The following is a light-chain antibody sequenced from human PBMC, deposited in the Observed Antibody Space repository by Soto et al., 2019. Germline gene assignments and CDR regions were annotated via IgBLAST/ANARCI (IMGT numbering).Light chain of an antibody. CDR3: SLSKSSRSLV. Sequence: QSALTQPASVSGSPGQSITISCAGGSSDVGGYKYVSWYQQHPGTAPTLMIFEVNNRPSVVSRRFSCSESGNTASLTTSDLQAADEADYYCSLSKSSRSLVFGGGTKLTVL. J-gene: IGLJ2*01. CDR2: EVN. CDR1: SSDVGGYKY. V-gene: IGLV2-14*01.